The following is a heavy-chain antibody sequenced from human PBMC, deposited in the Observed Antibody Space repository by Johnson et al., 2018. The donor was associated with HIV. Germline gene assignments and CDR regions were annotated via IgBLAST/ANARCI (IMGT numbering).Heavy chain of an antibody. CDR2: ISSNGGST. CDR1: GFTFSTYD. CDR3: AKDTWELLGDGAFDI. J-gene: IGHJ3*02. Sequence: VQLVESGGGVVQPGRSLRLSCAASGFTFSTYDMHWVRQAPGKGLEYVSAISSNGGSTYYANSVKGRFTISRDNSKNTLYLQMNSLRAEDTALYYCAKDTWELLGDGAFDIWGQGTMVTVSS. V-gene: IGHV3-64*01. D-gene: IGHD1-26*01.